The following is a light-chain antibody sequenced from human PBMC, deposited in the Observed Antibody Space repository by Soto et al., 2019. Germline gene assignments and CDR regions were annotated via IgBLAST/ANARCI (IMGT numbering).Light chain of an antibody. J-gene: IGKJ2*01. CDR3: QRTYSIPVN. V-gene: IGKV1-39*01. CDR1: QSISSY. CDR2: AGS. Sequence: DIQMTQSPSSLSASVGDRVTITCRASQSISSYLNWYQQKPGKAPKLLIYAGSSLQSGVPSRFSSRGSEADVTLTISSLQPEDFATYHCQRTYSIPVNFGHGTKREMK.